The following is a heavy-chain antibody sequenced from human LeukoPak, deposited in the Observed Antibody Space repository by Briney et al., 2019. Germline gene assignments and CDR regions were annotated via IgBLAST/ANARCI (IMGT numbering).Heavy chain of an antibody. V-gene: IGHV4-59*01. CDR3: ARETGTTTFSWFDP. Sequence: SETLSLTCTVSGGSISSYYWSWIRQPPGKGLEWIGYIYYSGSTNYNPSLKSRVTISVDTSKTQFSLKLSSVTAADTAVYYCARETGTTTFSWFDPWGQGTLVTVSS. CDR2: IYYSGST. D-gene: IGHD1-1*01. CDR1: GGSISSYY. J-gene: IGHJ5*02.